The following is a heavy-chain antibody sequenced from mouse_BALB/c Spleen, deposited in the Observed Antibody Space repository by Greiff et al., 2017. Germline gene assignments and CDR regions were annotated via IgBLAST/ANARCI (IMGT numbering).Heavy chain of an antibody. J-gene: IGHJ4*01. CDR3: TRKDYYGSSYAMDY. V-gene: IGHV1-5*01. D-gene: IGHD1-1*01. CDR2: IYPGNSDT. CDR1: GYTFTSYW. Sequence: EVQLVESGTVLARPGASVKMSCKASGYTFTSYWMHWVKQRPGQGLEWIGAIYPGNSDTSYNQKFKGKAKLTAVTSTSTAYMELSSLTNEDSAVYYCTRKDYYGSSYAMDYWGQGTSVTVSS.